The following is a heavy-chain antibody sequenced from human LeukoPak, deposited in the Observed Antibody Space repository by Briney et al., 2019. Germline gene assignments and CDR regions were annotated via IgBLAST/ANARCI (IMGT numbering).Heavy chain of an antibody. D-gene: IGHD6-19*01. CDR3: ARESIAVAGAPFDY. CDR1: GFTFSSYG. CDR2: ISSGSTI. Sequence: AGGSLRLSCAASGFTFSSYGMNWVRQAPGKGLEWVSYISSGSTIYDADSVKGRFTISRDNAKNSLYLQMNSLRAEDTAVYYCARESIAVAGAPFDYWGQGTLVTVSS. V-gene: IGHV3-48*03. J-gene: IGHJ4*02.